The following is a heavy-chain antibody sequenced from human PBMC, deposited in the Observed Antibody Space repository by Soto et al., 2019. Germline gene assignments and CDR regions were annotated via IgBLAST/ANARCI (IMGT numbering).Heavy chain of an antibody. D-gene: IGHD3-22*01. Sequence: GGSLRLSCAASGFTFSYYDMNWGRQAPGKGLEWVSAITGSGGRTYYADSVKGRFTISRDNSKNTLYLQMNSLRAEDTALYYCAKDYYDNRGPDYWGQGTLVTVSS. J-gene: IGHJ4*02. CDR2: ITGSGGRT. CDR3: AKDYYDNRGPDY. CDR1: GFTFSYYD. V-gene: IGHV3-23*01.